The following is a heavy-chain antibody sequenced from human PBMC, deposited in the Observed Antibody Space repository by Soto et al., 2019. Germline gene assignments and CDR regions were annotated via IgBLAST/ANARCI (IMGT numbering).Heavy chain of an antibody. V-gene: IGHV2-5*02. Sequence: QITLKESGPTLVKPTQTLTLTCTFSGFSLTSRPVGVGWVRQPPGKALEWLAFIYWDDDKRYSPSLRSTLTVPKDASKNQVVLTLTNMDPVDTATYYCAHSRNYDGSWNAGVFDYWGQGILVTVSS. D-gene: IGHD3-16*01. CDR3: AHSRNYDGSWNAGVFDY. CDR2: IYWDDDK. J-gene: IGHJ4*02. CDR1: GFSLTSRPVG.